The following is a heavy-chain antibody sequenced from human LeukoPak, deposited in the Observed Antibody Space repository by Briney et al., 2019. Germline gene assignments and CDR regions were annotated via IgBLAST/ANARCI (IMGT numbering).Heavy chain of an antibody. CDR1: GFTFSSYA. CDR2: ISGSGGST. J-gene: IGHJ4*02. CDR3: AKDLFSYLPGYSYGYSFDY. Sequence: GGSLRLSCAASGFTFSSYAMSWVRQAPGKGLEWVSAISGSGGSTYYADSVKGRFTISRDNSKNTLYLQMNSLRAEDTAVYYCAKDLFSYLPGYSYGYSFDYWGQGTLVTVSS. V-gene: IGHV3-23*01. D-gene: IGHD5-18*01.